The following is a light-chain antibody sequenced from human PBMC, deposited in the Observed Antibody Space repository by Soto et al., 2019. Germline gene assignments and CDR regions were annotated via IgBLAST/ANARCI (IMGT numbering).Light chain of an antibody. CDR3: QQYNNWPLA. CDR1: QSVSSN. V-gene: IGKV3-15*01. J-gene: IGKJ1*01. CDR2: GAS. Sequence: EIVMTQSPATLSVSPGERATLSCRASQSVSSNLAWYQQKPGQAPRLLIYGASTRATGIPARFSGSGSGTAFTLTISSLKSEDFAVYYCQQYNNWPLAFGQGTKVEIK.